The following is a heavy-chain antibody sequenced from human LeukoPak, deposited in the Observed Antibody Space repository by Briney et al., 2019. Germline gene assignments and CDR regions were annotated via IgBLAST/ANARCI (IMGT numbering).Heavy chain of an antibody. CDR3: ATGLAQSLYDGSGSSPFDY. V-gene: IGHV1-24*01. D-gene: IGHD3-22*01. J-gene: IGHJ4*02. Sequence: ASVKVSCQVSGYTLTELSMHWVRQAPGKGLEWMGGFDPEDGETIYAQKFQGRVTMPEDSSTDTAYMELSSLTSEDTAVYYCATGLAQSLYDGSGSSPFDYWGQGTLVTVSS. CDR1: GYTLTELS. CDR2: FDPEDGET.